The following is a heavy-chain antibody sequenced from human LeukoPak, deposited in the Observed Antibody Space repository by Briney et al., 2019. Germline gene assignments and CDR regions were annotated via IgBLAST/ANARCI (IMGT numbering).Heavy chain of an antibody. Sequence: GGSLRLSCAASGITVSTNFMSWVRQAPGKGLEWVSMIYADGTTHYTDSVKGRFTISRDNSKSTLNLQMISLRAEDTAVYYCARWYCSSTSCYYDHWGQGTLVTVSS. CDR1: GITVSTNF. CDR2: IYADGTT. CDR3: ARWYCSSTSCYYDH. D-gene: IGHD2-2*01. V-gene: IGHV3-53*01. J-gene: IGHJ5*02.